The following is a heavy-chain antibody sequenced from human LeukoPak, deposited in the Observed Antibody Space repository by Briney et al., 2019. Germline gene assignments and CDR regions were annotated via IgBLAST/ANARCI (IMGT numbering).Heavy chain of an antibody. CDR1: GFTFSSYA. D-gene: IGHD3-16*02. J-gene: IGHJ4*02. CDR3: AKDGGVRLGELSLYRYFDY. V-gene: IGHV3-23*01. Sequence: GGSLRLSCAASGFTFSSYAMSWVRQAPGKGLEWVSAISGSGGSTYYADSVKGRFTISRDNSKNTLYLQMNSLRAEDTAVYYCAKDGGVRLGELSLYRYFDYWGQGTLVTVSS. CDR2: ISGSGGST.